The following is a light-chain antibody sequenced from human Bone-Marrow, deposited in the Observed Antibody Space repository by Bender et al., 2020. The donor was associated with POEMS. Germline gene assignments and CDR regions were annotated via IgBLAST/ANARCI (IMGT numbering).Light chain of an antibody. CDR3: QSYDSRLSGWV. Sequence: QSALTQPASVSGSPGQSITISCTGTNSDVGGYNYVSWYQQHPGKVPKVLISDVSTRPSGVSDRFSGSKSGTSASLAITGLQAEDEAEYHCQSYDSRLSGWVFGGGTILTVL. CDR2: DVS. V-gene: IGLV2-14*01. CDR1: NSDVGGYNY. J-gene: IGLJ3*02.